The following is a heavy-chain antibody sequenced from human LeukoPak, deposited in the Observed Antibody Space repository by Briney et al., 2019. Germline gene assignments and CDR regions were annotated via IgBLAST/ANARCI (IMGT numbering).Heavy chain of an antibody. J-gene: IGHJ4*02. Sequence: PSETLSLTCTVSGGSISSSSYYWGWIRQPPGKGLEWIGSIYYSGSTYYNPSLKSRVTISVDTSKNQFSLKLSSVTAADTAVYYCARDKVLQEYSSSPTGSFFDYWGQGTLVTVSS. CDR3: ARDKVLQEYSSSPTGSFFDY. D-gene: IGHD6-6*01. CDR1: GGSISSSSYY. V-gene: IGHV4-39*07. CDR2: IYYSGST.